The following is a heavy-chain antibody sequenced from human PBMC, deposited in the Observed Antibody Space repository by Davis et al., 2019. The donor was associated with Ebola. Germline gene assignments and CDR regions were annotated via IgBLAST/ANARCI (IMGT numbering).Heavy chain of an antibody. J-gene: IGHJ5*02. CDR1: GFTLNSCA. V-gene: IGHV4-59*12. Sequence: MPGGSLRLSCAASGFTLNSCAMFWIRQPPGKGLEWIGYIYYSGSTNYNPSLKSRVTISVDTSKNQFSLKLSSVTAADTAVYYCARNSITKFNWLDPWGQGALVTVSS. CDR3: ARNSITKFNWLDP. D-gene: IGHD1-14*01. CDR2: IYYSGST.